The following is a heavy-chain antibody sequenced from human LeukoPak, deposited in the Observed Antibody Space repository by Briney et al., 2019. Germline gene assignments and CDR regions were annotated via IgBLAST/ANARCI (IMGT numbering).Heavy chain of an antibody. CDR3: ARVGGRGSPVSY. Sequence: QPGGSLRLSCAASGFTFSSYWMHWVRQAPGKGLVWVSRINSDGSSTSYADSVKGRFTISRDNAKNTPYLQMNSLRAEDTAVYYCARVGGRGSPVSYWGQGTLVTVSS. CDR1: GFTFSSYW. J-gene: IGHJ4*02. D-gene: IGHD3-16*01. CDR2: INSDGSST. V-gene: IGHV3-74*01.